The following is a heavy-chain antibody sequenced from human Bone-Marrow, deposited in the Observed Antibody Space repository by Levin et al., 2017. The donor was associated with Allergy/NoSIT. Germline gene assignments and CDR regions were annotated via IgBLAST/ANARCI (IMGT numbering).Heavy chain of an antibody. J-gene: IGHJ4*02. CDR2: ISSSSSYT. Sequence: GGSLRLSCAASGFTFSDYYMSWIRQAPGKGLEWVSYISSSSSYTNYADSVKGRFTISRDNAKNSLYLQMNSLRAEDTAVYYCARDSVRNYYGSGSSLDYWGQGTLVTVSS. CDR1: GFTFSDYY. D-gene: IGHD3-10*01. V-gene: IGHV3-11*05. CDR3: ARDSVRNYYGSGSSLDY.